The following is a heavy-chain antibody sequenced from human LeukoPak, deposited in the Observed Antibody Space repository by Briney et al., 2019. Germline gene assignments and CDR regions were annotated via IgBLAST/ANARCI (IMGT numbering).Heavy chain of an antibody. Sequence: GGSLRLSCVASGFTFRNHGMSWVRQAPGKGLEWLSYISPRSETKNYADSVKDRFTISRDDAENSVCLHMNSLRAEDTAVYYCARVEGPTVNTMYYDLWGQGTLVTVSS. V-gene: IGHV3-48*01. CDR3: ARVEGPTVNTMYYDL. CDR2: ISPRSETK. CDR1: GFTFRNHG. D-gene: IGHD4-11*01. J-gene: IGHJ4*02.